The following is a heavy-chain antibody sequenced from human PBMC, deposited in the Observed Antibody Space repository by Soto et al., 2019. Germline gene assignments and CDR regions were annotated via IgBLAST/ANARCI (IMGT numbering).Heavy chain of an antibody. Sequence: QLVQSGAEVKKPGDSVRVSCKTSGPTFIAYYIHWVRPAPGQGLEWMGWIDPKSGGTTYEQKFLGRVTMTRDTSINTAYMDLNRLTSADTAVYYCARVSVDVPEWGQGTLITVSS. V-gene: IGHV1-2*02. D-gene: IGHD5-12*01. CDR2: IDPKSGGT. CDR3: ARVSVDVPE. J-gene: IGHJ4*02. CDR1: GPTFIAYY.